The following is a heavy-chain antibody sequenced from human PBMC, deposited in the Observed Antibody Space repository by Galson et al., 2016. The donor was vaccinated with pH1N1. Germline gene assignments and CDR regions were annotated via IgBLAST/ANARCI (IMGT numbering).Heavy chain of an antibody. V-gene: IGHV1-18*01. D-gene: IGHD2/OR15-2a*01. J-gene: IGHJ3*02. CDR1: GYTFTIYG. Sequence: SVKVSCKVSGYTFTIYGISWVRQAPGQGLEWMGWISPYSGNTKYAQKVQGRVTMTTEKSTGTSYMELRSLTSDDTAVYFCARALRPVSIPSEAFGIWGQGTMVTVSS. CDR2: ISPYSGNT. CDR3: ARALRPVSIPSEAFGI.